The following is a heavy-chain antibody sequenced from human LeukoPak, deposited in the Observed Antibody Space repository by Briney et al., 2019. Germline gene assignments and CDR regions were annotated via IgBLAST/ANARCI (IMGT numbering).Heavy chain of an antibody. J-gene: IGHJ5*02. CDR3: ARMNSSSWYGGGFDP. Sequence: GRSLRLSCAASGFTLSSYAMHWVRQAPGKGLEWVAVISYDGSNKYYADSVKGRFTISRDNSKNTLYLQMNSLRAEDTAVYYCARMNSSSWYGGGFDPWGQGTLVTVSS. CDR2: ISYDGSNK. D-gene: IGHD6-13*01. V-gene: IGHV3-30*01. CDR1: GFTLSSYA.